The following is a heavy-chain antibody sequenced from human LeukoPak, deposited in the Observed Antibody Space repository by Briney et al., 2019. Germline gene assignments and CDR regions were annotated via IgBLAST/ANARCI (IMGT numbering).Heavy chain of an antibody. CDR2: IYYSGST. CDR3: ARVGYSSSWYAAPGAFDI. V-gene: IGHV4-59*01. Sequence: SETLSLTCTVSGGSISSYYWSWIRQPPGKGLEWIGYIYYSGSTNYNPSLKSRVTISVDTSKNQFSLKLSSVTAADTAVYYCARVGYSSSWYAAPGAFDIWRQGTMVTVSS. CDR1: GGSISSYY. D-gene: IGHD6-13*01. J-gene: IGHJ3*02.